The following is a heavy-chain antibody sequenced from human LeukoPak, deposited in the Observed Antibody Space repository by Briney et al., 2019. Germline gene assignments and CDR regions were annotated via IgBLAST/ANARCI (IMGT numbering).Heavy chain of an antibody. CDR2: IYTGGST. V-gene: IGHV4-4*09. J-gene: IGHJ4*02. CDR1: GGTIHSYY. D-gene: IGHD4-11*01. CDR3: ARRSNYFDY. Sequence: SETLSLTCSVSGGTIHSYYWSWIRQPPGKALEFIGYIYTGGSTNYNPSLKRRVAISVDTSKNQFSLRLNSVTAADTAAYYCARRSNYFDYWGQGTLVTVSS.